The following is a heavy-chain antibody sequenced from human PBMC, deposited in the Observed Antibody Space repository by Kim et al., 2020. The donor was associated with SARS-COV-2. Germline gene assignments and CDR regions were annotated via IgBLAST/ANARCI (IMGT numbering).Heavy chain of an antibody. CDR1: GFTFSSFA. CDR2: ISDSGGRT. J-gene: IGHJ6*02. CDR3: AKDLGYCSSTSCYPPYGMDV. V-gene: IGHV3-23*01. Sequence: GGSLRLSCAASGFTFSSFAMSWVRQAPGKGLEWVSAISDSGGRTYYADSVKGRFTISRDNSKNTLYLQMNSLRAEDTAVYYCAKDLGYCSSTSCYPPYGMDVWGQGTTVTVSS. D-gene: IGHD2-2*03.